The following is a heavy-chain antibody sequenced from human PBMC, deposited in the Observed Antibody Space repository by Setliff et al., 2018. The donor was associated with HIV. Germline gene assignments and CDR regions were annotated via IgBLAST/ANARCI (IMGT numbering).Heavy chain of an antibody. Sequence: PSETLSLTCSVSGGSINRGTYYWTWIRQAPGKGLEWVSIASPSGGTTYYADSVKGRFTISRDNSKSTLYLQMNSLKTEDTAVYYCAKPRRYNTYYFDHWGQGTLVTVSS. CDR2: ASPSGGTT. J-gene: IGHJ4*02. CDR3: AKPRRYNTYYFDH. V-gene: IGHV3-23*01. D-gene: IGHD3-3*01. CDR1: GGSINRGTYY.